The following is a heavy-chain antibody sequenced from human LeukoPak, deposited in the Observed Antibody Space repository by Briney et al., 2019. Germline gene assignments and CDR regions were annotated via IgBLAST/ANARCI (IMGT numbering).Heavy chain of an antibody. V-gene: IGHV4-59*01. CDR2: IYYSGST. J-gene: IGHJ4*02. D-gene: IGHD3-9*01. CDR1: GGSISSYY. CDR3: ARGLRDYDILTGEYYFDY. Sequence: SETLSLTXTVSGGSISSYYWSWIRQPPGKGLEWIGYIYYSGSTNYNPSLKSRVTISVDTSKNQFSLKLSSVTAADTAVYYCARGLRDYDILTGEYYFDYWGQGTLVTVSS.